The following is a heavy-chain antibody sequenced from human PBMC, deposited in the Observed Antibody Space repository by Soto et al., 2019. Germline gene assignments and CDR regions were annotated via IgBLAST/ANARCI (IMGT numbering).Heavy chain of an antibody. Sequence: QVQLVESGGGVVQPGRSLRLSCAASGFTFSSYAMHWVRQAPGKGLEWVAVISYYGSNKYYADSVKGRFTISRDNSKNTLYLQMNSLRAEDTAVYYCASYMRFGELLNPFDYWGQGTLVTVSS. D-gene: IGHD3-10*01. CDR1: GFTFSSYA. CDR2: ISYYGSNK. CDR3: ASYMRFGELLNPFDY. V-gene: IGHV3-30-3*01. J-gene: IGHJ4*02.